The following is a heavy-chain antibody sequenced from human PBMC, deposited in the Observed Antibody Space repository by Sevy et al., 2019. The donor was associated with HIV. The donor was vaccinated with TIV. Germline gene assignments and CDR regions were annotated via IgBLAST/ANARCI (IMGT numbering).Heavy chain of an antibody. J-gene: IGHJ3*02. V-gene: IGHV3-7*01. Sequence: GGSLRLSCAASGFTFSNFWMSWVRQAPGKGLEWVANIKQDGSEKYYVDSLKGRFPISRDNAKNSVYLQMNSLRAEDTAVYYCARKRSGGSFDAFDIWGQGTMVTVSS. CDR2: IKQDGSEK. CDR1: GFTFSNFW. D-gene: IGHD2-15*01. CDR3: ARKRSGGSFDAFDI.